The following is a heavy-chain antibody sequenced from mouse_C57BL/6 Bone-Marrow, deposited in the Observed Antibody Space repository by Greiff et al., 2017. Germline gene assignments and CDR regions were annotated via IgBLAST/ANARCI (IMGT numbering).Heavy chain of an antibody. CDR1: GYTFTSYW. D-gene: IGHD2-3*01. Sequence: QVQLQQPGAELVKPGASVKLSCKASGYTFTSYWMHWVKQRPGQGLEWIGMIHPNSGSTNYNEKFKSKATLTVDKSSSTAYMQLSSLTSEDSAVYYCVYDGYPWFAYWGQGTLGTVSA. CDR2: IHPNSGST. CDR3: VYDGYPWFAY. V-gene: IGHV1-64*01. J-gene: IGHJ3*01.